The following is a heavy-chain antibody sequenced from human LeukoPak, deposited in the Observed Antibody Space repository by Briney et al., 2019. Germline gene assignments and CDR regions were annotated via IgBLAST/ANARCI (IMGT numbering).Heavy chain of an antibody. J-gene: IGHJ6*03. CDR1: GGSFSGYY. CDR3: ARLHDFWSGRYYYYYMDV. V-gene: IGHV4-34*01. CDR2: INHSGST. D-gene: IGHD3-3*01. Sequence: PSETLSLTCAVYGGSFSGYYWSWIRQPPGKGLEWIGEINHSGSTNYNPSLKSRVTISVDTSKNQFSLKLSSVTAADTAVYYCARLHDFWSGRYYYYYMDVWGKGTTVTVSS.